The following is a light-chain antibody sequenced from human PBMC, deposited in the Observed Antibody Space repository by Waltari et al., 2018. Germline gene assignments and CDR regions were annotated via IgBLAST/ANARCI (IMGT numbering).Light chain of an antibody. Sequence: QSVLTQPPSVSGAPGQRVTISCTGSSSHIGAGYDVHWFQQLPGTAPKLLIYDNSNRPSGVPDRFSASKSGTSASLAINGLQAEDEADYYCQSFDSTLTAYVVFGGGTKLTVL. CDR2: DNS. V-gene: IGLV1-40*01. CDR1: SSHIGAGYD. J-gene: IGLJ2*01. CDR3: QSFDSTLTAYVV.